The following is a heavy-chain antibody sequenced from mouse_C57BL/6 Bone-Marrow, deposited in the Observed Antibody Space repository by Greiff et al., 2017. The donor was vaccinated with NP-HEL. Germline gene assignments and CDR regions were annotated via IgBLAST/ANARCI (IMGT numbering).Heavy chain of an antibody. Sequence: EVQLQQSGAELVKPGASVKLSCTASGFNIKDYYMHWVKQRTEQGLEWIGRIDPEDGETKYAPNFQGKATITADTSSNTAYLQLSSLTSDDTDVYYCARPSNTVVEGGLHYWGQGTLVTVSA. CDR3: ARPSNTVVEGGLHY. V-gene: IGHV14-2*01. CDR1: GFNIKDYY. D-gene: IGHD1-1*01. J-gene: IGHJ3*01. CDR2: IDPEDGET.